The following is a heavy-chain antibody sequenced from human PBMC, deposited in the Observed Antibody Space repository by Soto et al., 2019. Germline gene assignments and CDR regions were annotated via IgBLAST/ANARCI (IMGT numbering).Heavy chain of an antibody. Sequence: QVQLQQWGAGLLKPSETLSLTCAVYGGSLSGYFWSWIRQPPGKGLEWIGEISHNGGTTYNPSLKSRVTTSVDTSKNQFSLRLNSMSAADTAVYYCARGATTVEHFYYYGMDVWGQGTTVTVSS. J-gene: IGHJ6*02. D-gene: IGHD4-17*01. CDR3: ARGATTVEHFYYYGMDV. V-gene: IGHV4-34*01. CDR1: GGSLSGYF. CDR2: ISHNGGT.